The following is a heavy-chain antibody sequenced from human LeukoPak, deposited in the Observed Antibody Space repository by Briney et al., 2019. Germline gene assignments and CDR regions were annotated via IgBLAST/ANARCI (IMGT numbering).Heavy chain of an antibody. CDR3: LTVVETTIAAFDI. D-gene: IGHD1-26*01. CDR1: GFTFNSYW. CDR2: IDANAKTT. J-gene: IGHJ3*02. V-gene: IGHV3-74*01. Sequence: PGGSLRLSCAASGFTFNSYWMHWVRQSPGKGLVWVSRIDANAKTTRYADSVKGRFTISTDSAKKTLYLQMNSLRVEDTAVYYCLTVVETTIAAFDIWGQGTMVTVSS.